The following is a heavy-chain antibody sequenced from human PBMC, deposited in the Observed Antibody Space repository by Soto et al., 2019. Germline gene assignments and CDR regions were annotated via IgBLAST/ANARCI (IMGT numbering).Heavy chain of an antibody. Sequence: VASVKVSCKASGYTFTSYGISWVRQAPGQGLEWMGWISAYNGNTNYAQKIQGRVTMTTDTSTSTAYMELRSLRSDDTAVYYCARDLWLTNYYYYGMDVWGQGTTVTVSS. D-gene: IGHD5-18*01. V-gene: IGHV1-18*01. J-gene: IGHJ6*02. CDR2: ISAYNGNT. CDR3: ARDLWLTNYYYYGMDV. CDR1: GYTFTSYG.